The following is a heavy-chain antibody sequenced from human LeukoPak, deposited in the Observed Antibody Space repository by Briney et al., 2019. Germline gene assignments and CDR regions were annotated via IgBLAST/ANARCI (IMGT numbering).Heavy chain of an antibody. J-gene: IGHJ4*02. V-gene: IGHV4-34*01. D-gene: IGHD6-13*01. Sequence: PSETLSLTCAVYGESFTDYFWSWIRHPPGKGLEWIGEINHSGSTNYSPSLKSRVTMSLDTSKNQFSLKLSSVTAADTAMYYCSRSRSSWLDYWGQGTLVTVSS. CDR3: SRSRSSWLDY. CDR1: GESFTDYF. CDR2: INHSGST.